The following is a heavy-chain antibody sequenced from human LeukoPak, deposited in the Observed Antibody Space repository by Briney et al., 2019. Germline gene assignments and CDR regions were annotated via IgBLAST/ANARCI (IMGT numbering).Heavy chain of an antibody. Sequence: PSETLSLTCTVSGGSISSGGYYRSWIRQHPGKGLEWIGYIYYSGSTYYNPSLKSRVTISVDTSKNQFSLKLSSVTAADTAVYYCARDRRIPSLGFDPWGQGTLVTVSS. CDR1: GGSISSGGYY. CDR2: IYYSGST. D-gene: IGHD2/OR15-2a*01. V-gene: IGHV4-31*03. J-gene: IGHJ5*02. CDR3: ARDRRIPSLGFDP.